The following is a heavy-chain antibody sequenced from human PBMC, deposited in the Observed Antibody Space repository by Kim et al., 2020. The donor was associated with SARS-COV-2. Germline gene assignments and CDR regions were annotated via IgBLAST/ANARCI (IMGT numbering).Heavy chain of an antibody. D-gene: IGHD6-19*01. Sequence: GGSLRLSCAASGFTFSSYVMHWVRQTPGKGLECVAVISYDGSRQYYADSVKGRLKGRFTISRDNPKNTLYLQMNSLRVEDTAVYYCVRGSGRHVSDAFEIWGQGTMVTVSS. V-gene: IGHV3-30*04. CDR1: GFTFSSYV. CDR3: VRGSGRHVSDAFEI. CDR2: ISYDGSRQ. J-gene: IGHJ3*02.